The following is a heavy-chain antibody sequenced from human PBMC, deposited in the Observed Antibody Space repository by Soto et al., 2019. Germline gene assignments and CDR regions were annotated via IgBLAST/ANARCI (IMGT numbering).Heavy chain of an antibody. J-gene: IGHJ6*02. D-gene: IGHD5-12*01. Sequence: QVQLVQSGAEVKKPGSSVKVSCKASGGTFSSYAISWVRQAPGQGLEWMGGIIPIFGTANYAQKFQGRVTITADDSTSXXYXEXXSLRSEDTAVYYCARVPPLYEVATIRERSPYGMDVWGQGTTVTVSS. CDR2: IIPIFGTA. V-gene: IGHV1-69*12. CDR1: GGTFSSYA. CDR3: ARVPPLYEVATIRERSPYGMDV.